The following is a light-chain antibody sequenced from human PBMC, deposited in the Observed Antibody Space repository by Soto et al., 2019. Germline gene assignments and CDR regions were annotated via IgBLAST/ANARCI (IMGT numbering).Light chain of an antibody. CDR2: GAG. Sequence: DIVGYLSPATLSVSTRERATLSCRASQSIGTDLAWYQQKPGQAPRLLTFGAGTRTTGVPVRFSDSGSGTEFTLTISSLQSEDSAVYFCQHYFKWPWTVGQGTKVDI. V-gene: IGKV3-15*01. CDR3: QHYFKWPWT. J-gene: IGKJ1*01. CDR1: QSIGTD.